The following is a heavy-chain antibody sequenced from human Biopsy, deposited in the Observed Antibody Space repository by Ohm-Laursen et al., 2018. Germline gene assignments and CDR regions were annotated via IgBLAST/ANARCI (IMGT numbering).Heavy chain of an antibody. CDR2: IYYSGGT. D-gene: IGHD1-26*01. CDR3: ARVEAGTYDALDI. V-gene: IGHV4-59*01. Sequence: SETLSLTCSVSGGSMTGYEWSWIRLAPGKGLEWIGYIYYSGGTKYNPSLASRVTFSVDMSKSQFSLKLYSVTAADTAVYYCARVEAGTYDALDIWGQGTKVTVSS. J-gene: IGHJ3*02. CDR1: GGSMTGYE.